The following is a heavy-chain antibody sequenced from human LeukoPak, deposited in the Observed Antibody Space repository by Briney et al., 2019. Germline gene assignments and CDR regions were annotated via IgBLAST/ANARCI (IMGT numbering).Heavy chain of an antibody. CDR1: GFSFGNYA. CDR3: VKDPRDTYVTNWDVS. Sequence: GGSLRLSCVASGFSFGNYAMSWVRQAPGKGLQWVSQISGTGGATWYAGFARDRFTISRDNSKKTLYLQMSGLRVEDTAMYYCVKDPRDTYVTNWDVSWGQGTLLIVSS. D-gene: IGHD2-21*01. V-gene: IGHV3-23*01. CDR2: ISGTGGAT. J-gene: IGHJ5*01.